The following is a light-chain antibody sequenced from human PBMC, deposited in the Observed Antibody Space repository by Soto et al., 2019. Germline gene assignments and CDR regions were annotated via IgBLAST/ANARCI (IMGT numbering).Light chain of an antibody. V-gene: IGKV3-20*01. CDR3: QQYGGSPT. CDR2: GAT. Sequence: EIVLTQSPGTLSLSPGERATLSCRTSQIVSSTYLAWFQQKAGQAPRLLIFGATSRATGSPDRFSGSGSGTDFTLTISRVEPEDFAVYYCQQYGGSPTFGQGTKVDIK. J-gene: IGKJ1*01. CDR1: QIVSSTY.